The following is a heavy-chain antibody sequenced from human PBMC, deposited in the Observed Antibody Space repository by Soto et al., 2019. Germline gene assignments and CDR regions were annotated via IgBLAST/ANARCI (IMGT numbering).Heavy chain of an antibody. CDR1: GYSFTSYW. D-gene: IGHD3-22*01. V-gene: IGHV5-51*01. Sequence: PGESLKISCKGSGYSFTSYWIGWVRQMPGKGLEWMGIIYPGDSDTRYSPSFQGQVTISADKSISTAYLQWSSLKASDTAMFYCARLPGVPSCGDSSGYYYYPFDYWGQGTLVTVSS. CDR3: ARLPGVPSCGDSSGYYYYPFDY. CDR2: IYPGDSDT. J-gene: IGHJ4*02.